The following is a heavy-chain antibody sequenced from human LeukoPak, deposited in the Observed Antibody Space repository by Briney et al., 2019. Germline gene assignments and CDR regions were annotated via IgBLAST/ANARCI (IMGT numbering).Heavy chain of an antibody. D-gene: IGHD3-22*01. CDR2: INHSGST. CDR1: GGSFSGYY. J-gene: IGHJ4*02. CDR3: ARGAGYYYDSSGRYYFDY. V-gene: IGHV4-34*01. Sequence: PSETLSLTCAVYGGSFSGYYWSWIRQPPGKGLEWIGEINHSGSTNYNPSLKSRVTISVDTSKNQFSLKLSSVTAADTAVYYCARGAGYYYDSSGRYYFDYWGQGTLVTVSS.